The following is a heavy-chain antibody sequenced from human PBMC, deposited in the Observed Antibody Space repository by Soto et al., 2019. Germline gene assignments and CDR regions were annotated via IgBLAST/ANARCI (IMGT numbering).Heavy chain of an antibody. Sequence: SETLSLTCTVSGGSISSSSYYWGWIRQPPGKGLEWIGSIYYSGSTYYNPSLKSRVTISVDTSKNQLSLKLNSVTAADTAVYYCARHDSGWSIEFDYWSQGTLVTVSS. V-gene: IGHV4-39*01. J-gene: IGHJ4*02. D-gene: IGHD6-19*01. CDR2: IYYSGST. CDR3: ARHDSGWSIEFDY. CDR1: GGSISSSSYY.